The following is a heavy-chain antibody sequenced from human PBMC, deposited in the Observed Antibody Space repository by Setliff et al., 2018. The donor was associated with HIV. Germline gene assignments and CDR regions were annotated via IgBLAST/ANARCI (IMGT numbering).Heavy chain of an antibody. J-gene: IGHJ4*02. CDR3: ARLRGSSGYYVFDY. V-gene: IGHV4-38-2*01. Sequence: SETLSLTCAVSGYSISSGYYWGWIRQPPGKGLEWIGNIYHSGTNYYNPSLKSRITISVDTSKNQFSLKLSSVTAADTAVYYCARLRGSSGYYVFDYWGQGTLVTVSS. CDR2: IYHSGTN. CDR1: GYSISSGYY. D-gene: IGHD3-22*01.